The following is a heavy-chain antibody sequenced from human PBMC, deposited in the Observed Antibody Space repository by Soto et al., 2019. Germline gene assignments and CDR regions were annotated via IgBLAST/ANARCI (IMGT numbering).Heavy chain of an antibody. D-gene: IGHD2-15*01. Sequence: GSVRLSCAASGFTFSSYGMHWVRQAPGKGLEWVAVIWYDGSNKYYADSVKGRFTISRDNSKNTLYLQMNSLRAEDTAVYYCARTLVGGSGGIDYWGQGTLVTVSS. CDR1: GFTFSSYG. CDR2: IWYDGSNK. V-gene: IGHV3-33*01. CDR3: ARTLVGGSGGIDY. J-gene: IGHJ4*02.